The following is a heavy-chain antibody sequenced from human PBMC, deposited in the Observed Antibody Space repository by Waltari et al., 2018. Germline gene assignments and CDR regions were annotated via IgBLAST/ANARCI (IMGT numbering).Heavy chain of an antibody. V-gene: IGHV1-46*01. D-gene: IGHD3-16*02. Sequence: QVQLVQSGAEVKKPGASVKVSCKASGYTFTSYYMHWVRQAPGQGLEWMGIINPSGGSTSYAQKFQGRVTMTRDTSTSTVYMELSSLRSEDTAVYYCARGGVIVAALDAFDIWGQGTMVIVSS. CDR3: ARGGVIVAALDAFDI. J-gene: IGHJ3*02. CDR2: INPSGGST. CDR1: GYTFTSYY.